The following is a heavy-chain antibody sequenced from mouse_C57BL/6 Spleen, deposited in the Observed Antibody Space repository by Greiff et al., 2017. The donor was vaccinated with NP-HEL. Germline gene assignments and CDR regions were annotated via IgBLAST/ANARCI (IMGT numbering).Heavy chain of an antibody. D-gene: IGHD2-3*01. CDR1: GYTFTDYE. CDR2: IGPETGGT. J-gene: IGHJ4*01. V-gene: IGHV1-15*01. CDR3: TSDGYYGVYAMDY. Sequence: QVQLQQSGAELVRPGASVTLSCKASGYTFTDYEMHWVKQTPVHGLEWIGAIGPETGGTAYNQKFKGKAILTADKSSSTAYMELRSLTSEDSAVYYCTSDGYYGVYAMDYWGQGTSVTVSS.